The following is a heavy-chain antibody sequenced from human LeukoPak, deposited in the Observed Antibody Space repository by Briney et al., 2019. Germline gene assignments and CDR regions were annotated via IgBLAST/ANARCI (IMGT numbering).Heavy chain of an antibody. CDR3: TRVRLGASTRNFDY. J-gene: IGHJ4*02. CDR1: GFSFSDHY. V-gene: IGHV3-72*01. D-gene: IGHD1-26*01. Sequence: GGSLRLSCAASGFSFSDHYMDWVRLAPGKGLEWVGRIRNKANSYGTEYAASVKGRFTISRDDSKDSLYLQMNSLRSEDTALYYCTRVRLGASTRNFDYWGQGTLVTVSS. CDR2: IRNKANSYGT.